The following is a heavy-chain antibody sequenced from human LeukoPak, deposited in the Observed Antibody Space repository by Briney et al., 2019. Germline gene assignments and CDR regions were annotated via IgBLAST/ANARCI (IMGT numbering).Heavy chain of an antibody. D-gene: IGHD4-23*01. V-gene: IGHV3-30*02. CDR3: AKERKLLPFDC. CDR1: GFLFGSYG. J-gene: IGHJ4*02. CDR2: IQNDEIDK. Sequence: GGSLRLSCVASGFLFGSYGMHWVRQAPGKGLEWVAFIQNDEIDKFYADSVRGRFTVSRDNSKNTLYLQMDSLRPEDTAVYYCAKERKLLPFDCWGQGTPVTVSS.